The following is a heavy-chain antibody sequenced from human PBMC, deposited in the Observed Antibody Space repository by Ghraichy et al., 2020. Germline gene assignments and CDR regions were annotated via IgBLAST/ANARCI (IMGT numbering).Heavy chain of an antibody. V-gene: IGHV3-43*01. J-gene: IGHJ6*02. CDR3: AKGGPGVVVSFWDYGMDV. CDR1: GFTFDDYT. CDR2: ISWDGGST. Sequence: GALRLSCAASGFTFDDYTMHWVRQAPGKGLEWVSLISWDGGSTYYADSVKGRFTISRDNSKNSLYLQMNSLRTEDTALYYCAKGGPGVVVSFWDYGMDVWGQGTTVTVSS. D-gene: IGHD3-22*01.